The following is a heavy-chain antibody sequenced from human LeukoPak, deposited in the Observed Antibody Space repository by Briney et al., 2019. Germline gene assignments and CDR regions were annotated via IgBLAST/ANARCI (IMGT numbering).Heavy chain of an antibody. CDR2: IYSGGST. CDR3: ARGWALWFGDQNWFDP. J-gene: IGHJ5*02. D-gene: IGHD3-10*01. Sequence: GGSLRLSCVASGFTVSSNYMSWVRQAPGKGLEWVSVIYSGGSTYYADSVKGRFTISRDNSKNTLYLQMNSLRAEDTAVYYCARGWALWFGDQNWFDPWGQGTLVTVSS. CDR1: GFTVSSNY. V-gene: IGHV3-53*01.